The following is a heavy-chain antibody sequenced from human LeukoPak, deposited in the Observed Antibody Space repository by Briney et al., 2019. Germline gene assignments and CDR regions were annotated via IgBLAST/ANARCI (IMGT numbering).Heavy chain of an antibody. CDR3: ARVVEIYCSSTSCCRHYYYYYYMDV. D-gene: IGHD2-2*01. V-gene: IGHV1-18*01. CDR2: ISAYNGNT. CDR1: GYTFTSCG. Sequence: GASVKVSCKASGYTFTSCGISWVRQAPGQGLEWMGWISAYNGNTNYAQKLQGRVTMTTDTSTSTAYMELRSLRSDDTAVYYCARVVEIYCSSTSCCRHYYYYYYMDVWRKGPTVTVSS. J-gene: IGHJ6*03.